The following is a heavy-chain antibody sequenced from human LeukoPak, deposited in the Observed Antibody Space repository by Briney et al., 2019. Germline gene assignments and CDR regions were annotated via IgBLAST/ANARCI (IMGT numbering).Heavy chain of an antibody. V-gene: IGHV4-61*02. Sequence: TSETLSLTCTVSGGSISSASYYWSWIRQPAGKGLEWIGRIYTSGSTNYNPSLKSRVSISIDTSKNQFSLRLSSVTAADTAMYYCVKSGGYGLIDYWGQGTLVTVSS. CDR1: GGSISSASYY. D-gene: IGHD6-19*01. J-gene: IGHJ4*02. CDR2: IYTSGST. CDR3: VKSGGYGLIDY.